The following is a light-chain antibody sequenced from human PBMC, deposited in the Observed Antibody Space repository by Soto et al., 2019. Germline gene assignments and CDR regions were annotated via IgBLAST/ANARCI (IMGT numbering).Light chain of an antibody. CDR1: QSVSSSY. CDR2: DAS. CDR3: QQYGSSPIT. J-gene: IGKJ5*01. V-gene: IGKV3D-20*01. Sequence: EIQLTQSPATLSLSRGDIATLSCRASQSVSSSYLAWYQQKPGLAPRLLIYDASSRATGIPDRFSGSGSGTDFTLTISRLEPEDFAVYYCQQYGSSPITFGQGTRLEN.